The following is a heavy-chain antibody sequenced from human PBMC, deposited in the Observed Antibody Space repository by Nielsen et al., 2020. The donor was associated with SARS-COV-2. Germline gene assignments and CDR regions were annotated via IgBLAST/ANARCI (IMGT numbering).Heavy chain of an antibody. D-gene: IGHD2-2*01. Sequence: GGSLRLSCAASGFTFSDYYMSWIRQAPGKGLEWVSYISSSGSTLYYADSVKGRFTISRDNAKNSLHLQMNSLRAEDTAVYYCARDLEDIVVVPAADVRADYYYYYGMDVWGQGTTVTVSS. J-gene: IGHJ6*02. CDR2: ISSSGSTL. V-gene: IGHV3-11*01. CDR3: ARDLEDIVVVPAADVRADYYYYYGMDV. CDR1: GFTFSDYY.